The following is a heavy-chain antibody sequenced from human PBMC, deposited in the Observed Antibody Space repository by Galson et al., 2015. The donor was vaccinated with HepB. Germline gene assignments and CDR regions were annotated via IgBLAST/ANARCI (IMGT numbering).Heavy chain of an antibody. CDR1: GFIFSSYW. Sequence: SLRLSCAASGFIFSSYWMSWVRQTPGKGLEWVANIKQDGSEKYYVDSVKGRFAISRDNAKNSLYLQMNSLRAEDTAVYYCARDLNHRMTAGNSYGPLFDYWGQGTLVTVSS. J-gene: IGHJ4*02. CDR2: IKQDGSEK. D-gene: IGHD5-18*01. CDR3: ARDLNHRMTAGNSYGPLFDY. V-gene: IGHV3-7*03.